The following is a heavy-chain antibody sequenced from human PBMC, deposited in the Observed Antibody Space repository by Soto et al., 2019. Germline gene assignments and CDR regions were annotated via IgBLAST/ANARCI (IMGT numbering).Heavy chain of an antibody. CDR1: GGSISSHY. CDR2: IYYSGST. J-gene: IGHJ6*02. Sequence: SETLSLTCTVSGGSISSHYWSWIRQPPGKGLEWIGYIYYSGSTNYNPSLKSRVTISVDTSKNQFSLKLSSVTAADTAVYYCASSRGYDYPYYYGMDVWGQGTTVTVS. D-gene: IGHD5-12*01. CDR3: ASSRGYDYPYYYGMDV. V-gene: IGHV4-59*11.